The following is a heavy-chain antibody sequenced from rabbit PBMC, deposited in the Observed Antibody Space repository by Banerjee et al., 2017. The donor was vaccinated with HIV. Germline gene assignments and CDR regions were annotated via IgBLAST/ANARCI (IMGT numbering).Heavy chain of an antibody. D-gene: IGHD3-1*01. Sequence: QEQLEESGGDLVKPEGSLTLTCTASGFSFSSSYWICWVRQAPGKGLEWIACIVNADGTTHYASWAKGRFTISKSSSTTVTLQMTSLTAADTATYFCAREIPGTAESFDLWGPGTLVTVS. CDR1: GFSFSSSYW. CDR3: AREIPGTAESFDL. J-gene: IGHJ4*01. CDR2: IVNADGTT. V-gene: IGHV1S45*01.